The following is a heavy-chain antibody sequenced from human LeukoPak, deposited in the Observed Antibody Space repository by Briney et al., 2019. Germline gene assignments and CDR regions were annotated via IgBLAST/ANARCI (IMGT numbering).Heavy chain of an antibody. J-gene: IGHJ4*02. CDR1: GFTFSSYA. CDR3: ARGSHGSGGIDY. CDR2: ISYDGSNK. D-gene: IGHD3-10*01. V-gene: IGHV3-30*04. Sequence: SGGSLRLSCAACGFTFSSYAMHWVRQAPGKGLEWVAVISYDGSNKYYADSVKGRFTISRDNSKNTLYLQMNSLRAEDTAVYYCARGSHGSGGIDYWGQGTLVTVSS.